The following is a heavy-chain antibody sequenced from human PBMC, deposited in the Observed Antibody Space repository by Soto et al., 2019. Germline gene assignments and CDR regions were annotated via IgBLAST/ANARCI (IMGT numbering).Heavy chain of an antibody. CDR1: GFIFSAYG. V-gene: IGHV3-30*18. J-gene: IGHJ4*02. Sequence: QVQLVESGGGVVQPGRSLRLSCAASGFIFSAYGIHWVRQAPGKGLEWVAVISYDGNNEHYADSVKGRFTISRDNSKNTLFLQISSLGAEDTAVYYCAKDTYYHDTTGYYVFDYWGQGTLVTVSS. CDR3: AKDTYYHDTTGYYVFDY. CDR2: ISYDGNNE. D-gene: IGHD3-22*01.